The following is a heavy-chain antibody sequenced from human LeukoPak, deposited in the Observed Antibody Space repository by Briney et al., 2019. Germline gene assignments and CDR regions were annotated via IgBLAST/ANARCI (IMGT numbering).Heavy chain of an antibody. Sequence: SVKVSCKASGGTFSSYAISWVRQAPGQGLEWMGRIIPIFGTANYAQKFQGRVTITTDESTSTAYTELSSLRSEDTAVYYCARGGYYGSGSYYKLGENWFDPWGQGTLVTVSS. D-gene: IGHD3-10*01. CDR3: ARGGYYGSGSYYKLGENWFDP. V-gene: IGHV1-69*05. J-gene: IGHJ5*02. CDR2: IIPIFGTA. CDR1: GGTFSSYA.